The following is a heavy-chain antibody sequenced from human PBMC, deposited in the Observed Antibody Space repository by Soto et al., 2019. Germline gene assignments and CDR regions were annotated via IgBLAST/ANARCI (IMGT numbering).Heavy chain of an antibody. V-gene: IGHV4-59*08. CDR1: GDSISGSY. J-gene: IGHJ4*02. CDR3: AKLGGYYQAFDS. D-gene: IGHD3-22*01. Sequence: QVQLQESGPGLVEPSETLSLTCTVSGDSISGSYWGWFRRPPGKGLEWIGYIYFAGTTSYNPSLKSRVSISLETSLKEFSLRLTSVTAADTAVYYCAKLGGYYQAFDSWGLGTLVSVSS. CDR2: IYFAGTT.